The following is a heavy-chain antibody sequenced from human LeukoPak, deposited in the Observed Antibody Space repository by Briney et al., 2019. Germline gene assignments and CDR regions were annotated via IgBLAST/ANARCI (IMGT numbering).Heavy chain of an antibody. CDR2: INSDSSAI. V-gene: IGHV3-48*01. Sequence: GGSLRLSCVASGFTFSSYSMNWVRQAPGKGLDWISGINSDSSAIYYADSVKGRFTISRDNAKNSLYLQMNSLRAENTAVYYCARSYTGYDLWGQGTLVTVSS. CDR3: ARSYTGYDL. CDR1: GFTFSSYS. J-gene: IGHJ4*02. D-gene: IGHD5-12*01.